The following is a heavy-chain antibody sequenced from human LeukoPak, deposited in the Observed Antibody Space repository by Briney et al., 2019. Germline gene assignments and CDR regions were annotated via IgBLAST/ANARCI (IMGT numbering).Heavy chain of an antibody. Sequence: SETLSLTCTVSGGSISSSRYYWGWIRQPPGKGLEWIGSIYYSGNTYYNPSLKSRVTISVDTSKNQFSLKLSSVTAADTAVYYCARHESYYYDSSGPGFDYWGQGTLVTVSS. J-gene: IGHJ4*02. V-gene: IGHV4-39*01. D-gene: IGHD3-22*01. CDR2: IYYSGNT. CDR3: ARHESYYYDSSGPGFDY. CDR1: GGSISSSRYY.